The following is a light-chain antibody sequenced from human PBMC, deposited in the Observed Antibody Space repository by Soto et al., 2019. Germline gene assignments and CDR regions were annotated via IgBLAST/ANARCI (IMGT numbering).Light chain of an antibody. CDR3: QQANSFPIT. CDR1: QDVGKW. V-gene: IGKV1-12*01. Sequence: DLQMTQSPPSVSASVGARVTITCRASQDVGKWLAWYQQKTGKAPTLLIHGASSLQSGVPPRYSGSGYGTDFTLTISSLQPEDFATYYCQQANSFPITFGQGT. CDR2: GAS. J-gene: IGKJ5*01.